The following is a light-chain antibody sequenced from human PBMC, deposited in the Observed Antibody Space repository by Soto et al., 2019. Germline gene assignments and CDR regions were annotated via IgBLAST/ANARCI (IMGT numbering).Light chain of an antibody. J-gene: IGKJ5*01. CDR1: QSVRSTY. Sequence: EIVLTQSPGIPSLSPGERATLSCRASQSVRSTYLAWYQQKPGQAPRLLIHGASSRATGIPDRFSGSGSGTDFTLTISRLEPEDFAVYYCQYYSSSLSITFGQGTRLE. CDR3: QYYSSSLSIT. CDR2: GAS. V-gene: IGKV3-20*01.